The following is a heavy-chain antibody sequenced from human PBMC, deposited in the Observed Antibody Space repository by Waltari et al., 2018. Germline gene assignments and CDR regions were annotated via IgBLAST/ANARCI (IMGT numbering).Heavy chain of an antibody. D-gene: IGHD3-16*01. Sequence: QVHLVQSGAEVRKPGASVKVSCKGSGYTFTGYYIQWLRQAPGQGLEWMGWIDPNTCGTKLEQKFQGRVTMTRDTSINTVYMELSSLGSDDTAVYYCARDLYDSRVPGDYFDYWGQGTLVTVSS. J-gene: IGHJ4*02. CDR1: GYTFTGYY. V-gene: IGHV1-2*02. CDR2: IDPNTCGT. CDR3: ARDLYDSRVPGDYFDY.